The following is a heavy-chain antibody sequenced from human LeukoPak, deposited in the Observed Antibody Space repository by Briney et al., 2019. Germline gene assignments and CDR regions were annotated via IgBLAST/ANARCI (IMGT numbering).Heavy chain of an antibody. J-gene: IGHJ4*02. CDR3: ARDRYSMSSAFDY. D-gene: IGHD6-6*01. CDR2: ISTSSTIV. V-gene: IGHV3-48*01. CDR1: GFTFSRHN. Sequence: GGSVRLSCAASGFTFSRHNMNWVRQAPGRGLEGVSYISTSSTIVYYAGSVKGRFTISRDNAKPSLYLQMNRLRTEDTAVYYCARDRYSMSSAFDYWGQGTLVTVSS.